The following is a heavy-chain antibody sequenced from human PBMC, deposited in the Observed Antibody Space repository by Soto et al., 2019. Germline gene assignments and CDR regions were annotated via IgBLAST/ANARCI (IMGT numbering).Heavy chain of an antibody. CDR2: IFSSGST. CDR1: GGSITDYS. V-gene: IGHV4-4*07. D-gene: IGHD2-21*02. J-gene: IGHJ5*02. CDR3: ARDQGVVVTADNWFDP. Sequence: SETLSLTCTVSGGSITDYSWVWIRQPAGKGLEWIGRIFSSGSTNYNPSLKGRSTMSLDTSKNQFSLKLNSATATDTAVYFCARDQGVVVTADNWFDPWGQGILVTVSS.